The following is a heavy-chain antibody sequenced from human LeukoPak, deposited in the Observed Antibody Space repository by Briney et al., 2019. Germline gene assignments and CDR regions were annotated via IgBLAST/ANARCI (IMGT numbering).Heavy chain of an antibody. CDR1: GYSISSGYY. CDR3: ARLYSGSSRAFDI. D-gene: IGHD1-26*01. Sequence: SETLSLTCTVSGYSISSGYYWGWIRQPPGKGLEWIGSTAPGGNTYYNPSLKSRVAISVDTSKNQFSLKLSSVTAADTAVYYCARLYSGSSRAFDIRGQGTMVTVSS. CDR2: TAPGGNT. V-gene: IGHV4-38-2*02. J-gene: IGHJ3*02.